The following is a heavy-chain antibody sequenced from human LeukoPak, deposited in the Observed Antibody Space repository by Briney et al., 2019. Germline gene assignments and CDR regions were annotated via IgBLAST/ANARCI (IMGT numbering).Heavy chain of an antibody. J-gene: IGHJ4*02. D-gene: IGHD3-9*01. V-gene: IGHV4-30-2*01. CDR2: IYHSGST. CDR1: GGSISSGGYS. CDR3: ARGYWSGYDILTGYPPQRTYYFDY. Sequence: SETLSLTCAVSGGSISSGGYSWSWIRQPPGKGLEWIGYIYHSGSTYYNPSLKSRVTISVDTSKNQFSLKLSSVTAADTAVYYCARGYWSGYDILTGYPPQRTYYFDYWGQGTLVTVSS.